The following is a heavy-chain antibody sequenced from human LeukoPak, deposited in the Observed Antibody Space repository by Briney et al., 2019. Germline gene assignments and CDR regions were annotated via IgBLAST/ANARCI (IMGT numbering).Heavy chain of an antibody. V-gene: IGHV4-34*01. CDR2: INPSRNT. CDR3: ASLQWDPEGSSWPFDY. D-gene: IGHD6-13*01. J-gene: IGHJ4*02. CDR1: GGSFSGYY. Sequence: KPSETLSLTCAVFGGSFSGYYWNWIRQPPGKGLEWIGQINPSRNTNYNPSLKSRVTISVDTSKNQFSLKLSSVTAADTAVYYCASLQWDPEGSSWPFDYWGQGTLVTVSS.